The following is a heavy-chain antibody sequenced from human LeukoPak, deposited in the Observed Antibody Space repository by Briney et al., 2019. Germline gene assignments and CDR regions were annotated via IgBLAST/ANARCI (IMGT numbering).Heavy chain of an antibody. Sequence: ASVNVSCKSSGYTFTSYAMHWVRQAPGQRVEWMGWINAGNGNTKYSQELQGRVTITRDTSASTAYMELSSLRSDDTGVYYCARWDLEWLFIGYWGEGALVSVSS. J-gene: IGHJ4*02. D-gene: IGHD3-3*01. V-gene: IGHV1-3*01. CDR1: GYTFTSYA. CDR2: INAGNGNT. CDR3: ARWDLEWLFIGY.